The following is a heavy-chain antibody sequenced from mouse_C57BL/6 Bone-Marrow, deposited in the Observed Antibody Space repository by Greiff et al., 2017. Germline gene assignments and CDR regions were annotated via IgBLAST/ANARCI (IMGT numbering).Heavy chain of an antibody. J-gene: IGHJ1*03. D-gene: IGHD1-1*01. CDR2: ISSGSSTI. CDR1: GFTFSDYG. Sequence: EVKLVESGGGLVKPGGSLKLSCAASGFTFSDYGMHWVRQAPEKGLEWVAYISSGSSTIYYADTVKGRFPISRDNAKNTLFLQMTSLRSEDTAMYYCARGGYGSTRYFDVWGTGTTVTVSS. CDR3: ARGGYGSTRYFDV. V-gene: IGHV5-17*01.